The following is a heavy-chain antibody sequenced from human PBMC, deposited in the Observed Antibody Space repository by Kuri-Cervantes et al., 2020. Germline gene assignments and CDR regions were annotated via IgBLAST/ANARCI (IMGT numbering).Heavy chain of an antibody. V-gene: IGHV3-23*01. CDR1: GFTFSSYA. J-gene: IGHJ4*02. CDR3: AKYSSGSRSATDY. CDR2: ISGSGGST. Sequence: GESLKISCAASGFTFSSYAMCWVRQAPGKGLEWVSAISGSGGSTYYADSVKGRFTISRDNSKNTLYLQMNSLRAEDTAVYYCAKYSSGSRSATDYWGQGTLVTVSS. D-gene: IGHD6-19*01.